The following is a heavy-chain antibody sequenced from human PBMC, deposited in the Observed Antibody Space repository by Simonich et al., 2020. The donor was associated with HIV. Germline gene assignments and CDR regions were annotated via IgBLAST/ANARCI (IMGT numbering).Heavy chain of an antibody. Sequence: EVQLVEAGVGLVKPGGSLRLSCAAFGFNFSNAWRSWVSQAPGKGIEWVGRIKSKSDGGTTDYAAPVKGRFTTSRDDSKNTLYLEMNSLKIEDTAGLYCTTDPLGGWFDPWGQGTLVTVSS. CDR2: IKSKSDGGTT. J-gene: IGHJ5*02. CDR1: GFNFSNAW. CDR3: TTDPLGGWFDP. V-gene: IGHV3-15*01.